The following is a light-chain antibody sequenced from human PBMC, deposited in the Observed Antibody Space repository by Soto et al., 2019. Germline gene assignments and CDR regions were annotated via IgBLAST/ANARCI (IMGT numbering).Light chain of an antibody. CDR2: GAS. V-gene: IGKV3-20*01. Sequence: EIVLTQSPGTLSMSPGERVTLSCRASQSVSSSYLAWYQQKPGQAPRLLIYGASGRATGIPDRFSGSGSGTDSTLTISRLEPEDFAVYYCQHYGSSPQGFGPGTKVDIK. J-gene: IGKJ3*01. CDR3: QHYGSSPQG. CDR1: QSVSSSY.